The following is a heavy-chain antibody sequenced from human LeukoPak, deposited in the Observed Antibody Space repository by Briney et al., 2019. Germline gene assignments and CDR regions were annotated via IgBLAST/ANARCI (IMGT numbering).Heavy chain of an antibody. CDR2: MSSSSSTI. J-gene: IGHJ4*02. CDR1: GFTFSRYS. Sequence: GGSLRLSCAASGFTFSRYSMNWVRQAPGKGLEWVSYMSSSSSTIYYADSVKGRFTISRDNAKNSLYLQMNSLRAEDTAVYYCTRVLYSSGWYGDHYWGQGTLVTVSS. D-gene: IGHD6-19*01. CDR3: TRVLYSSGWYGDHY. V-gene: IGHV3-48*01.